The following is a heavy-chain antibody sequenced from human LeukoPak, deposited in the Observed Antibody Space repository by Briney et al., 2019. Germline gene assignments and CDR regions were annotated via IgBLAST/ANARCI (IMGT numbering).Heavy chain of an antibody. J-gene: IGHJ4*02. Sequence: SETLSLTCAVYGGSFSGYYWSWIRQPPGKGLEWIGEINHSGSTNYNPSLKSRVTISVDTSKNQFSLKLSSVTAADTAVYYCARGPTYYYDSSGPDYRGQGTLVTVSS. CDR2: INHSGST. V-gene: IGHV4-34*01. D-gene: IGHD3-22*01. CDR1: GGSFSGYY. CDR3: ARGPTYYYDSSGPDY.